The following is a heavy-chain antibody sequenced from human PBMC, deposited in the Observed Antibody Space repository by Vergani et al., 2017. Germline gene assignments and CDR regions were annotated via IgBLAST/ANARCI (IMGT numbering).Heavy chain of an antibody. D-gene: IGHD2-15*01. J-gene: IGHJ6*02. V-gene: IGHV1-2*02. Sequence: QVQLVQSGAEVKKPGSSVKVSCKASGGTFSSYAISWVRQAPGQGLEWMGWINPNSGGTNYAQKFQGRVTMTRDTSISTAYMELSRLRSDDTAVYYCAREEVVYGMDVWGQGTTVTVSS. CDR2: INPNSGGT. CDR1: GGTFSSYA. CDR3: AREEVVYGMDV.